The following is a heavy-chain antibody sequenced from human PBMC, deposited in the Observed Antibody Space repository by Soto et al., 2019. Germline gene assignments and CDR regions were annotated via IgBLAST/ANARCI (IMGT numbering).Heavy chain of an antibody. CDR1: GFTFSSYS. J-gene: IGHJ4*02. V-gene: IGHV3-48*02. Sequence: EVQLVESGGGLVQPGGSLRLSCAASGFTFSSYSMNWVRQAPGKGLEWVSYISSSSSTIYYADSVKGRFTISRDNAKNSLYLQMNSLRDEDTAVYYCARGHPNYYGSGSYYPDYWGLGTLVTVSS. CDR3: ARGHPNYYGSGSYYPDY. CDR2: ISSSSSTI. D-gene: IGHD3-10*01.